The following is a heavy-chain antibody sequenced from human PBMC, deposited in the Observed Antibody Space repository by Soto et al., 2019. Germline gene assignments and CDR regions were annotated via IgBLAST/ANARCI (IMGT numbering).Heavy chain of an antibody. D-gene: IGHD4-4*01. CDR3: AKDHPRDDYSHCDFDY. Sequence: GSLRLSCAASGFTFSSYAMSWVRQAPGKGLEWVSAISGSGGSTYYADSVKGRFTISRDNSKNTLYLQMNSLRAEDTAVYYCAKDHPRDDYSHCDFDYWGQGTLVTVSS. CDR2: ISGSGGST. V-gene: IGHV3-23*01. CDR1: GFTFSSYA. J-gene: IGHJ4*02.